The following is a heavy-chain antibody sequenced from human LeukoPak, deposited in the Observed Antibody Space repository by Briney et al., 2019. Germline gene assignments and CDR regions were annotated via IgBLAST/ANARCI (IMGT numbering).Heavy chain of an antibody. CDR2: ISYDGSNK. V-gene: IGHV3-30*18. Sequence: PGGSLRLSCAASGFTFNSYGMHWVRQAPGKGLEWVAVISYDGSNKYYADSVKGRFTISRDNSKNTLYLQMNSLRAEDTAVYYCAKDLYYYGSGTYGMDVWGQGATVTVSS. CDR1: GFTFNSYG. D-gene: IGHD3-10*01. CDR3: AKDLYYYGSGTYGMDV. J-gene: IGHJ6*02.